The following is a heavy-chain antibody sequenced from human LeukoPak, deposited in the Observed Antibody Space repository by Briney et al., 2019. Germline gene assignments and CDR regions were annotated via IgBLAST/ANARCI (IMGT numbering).Heavy chain of an antibody. CDR3: ARDHCSSTSCSNWFDP. CDR1: GYSISSGYY. Sequence: PSETLSLTCTVSGYSISSGYYWGWIRQPPGKGLEWIGSIYHSGSTYYNPSLKSRVTISVDTSKNQFSLKLSSVTAADTAVYYCARDHCSSTSCSNWFDPWGQGTLVTVSS. J-gene: IGHJ5*02. CDR2: IYHSGST. V-gene: IGHV4-38-2*02. D-gene: IGHD2-2*01.